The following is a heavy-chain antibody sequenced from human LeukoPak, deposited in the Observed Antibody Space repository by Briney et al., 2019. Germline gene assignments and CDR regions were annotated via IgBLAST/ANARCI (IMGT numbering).Heavy chain of an antibody. CDR2: ISAYNGNT. CDR3: ARGYYDSSGYAPYYYYYYYMDV. D-gene: IGHD3-22*01. CDR1: GYTFTSYG. J-gene: IGHJ6*03. V-gene: IGHV1-18*01. Sequence: GASVKLSCKASGYTFTSYGISWVRQAPGQGLEWMRWISAYNGNTNYAQKLQGRVTMTTDTSTSTAYMELRSLRSDDTAVYYCARGYYDSSGYAPYYYYYYYMDVWGKGTTATVSS.